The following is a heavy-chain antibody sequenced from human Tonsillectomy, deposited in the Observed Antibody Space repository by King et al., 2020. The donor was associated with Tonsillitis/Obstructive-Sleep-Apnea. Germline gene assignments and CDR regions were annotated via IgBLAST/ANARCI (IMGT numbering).Heavy chain of an antibody. V-gene: IGHV1-2*06. CDR1: GYTFTAYY. Sequence: QLVQSGAEVKKPGASVRVSCKASGYTFTAYYIDWVRQAPGQGLEWMGRINPNTVGTNNAPKFQGRVTMTRDSSILTAYMGLSRLRSDDTAVYYCAREYCSGGRCYCDYWGQGTLVTVSS. CDR3: AREYCSGGRCYCDY. J-gene: IGHJ4*02. CDR2: INPNTVGT. D-gene: IGHD2-15*01.